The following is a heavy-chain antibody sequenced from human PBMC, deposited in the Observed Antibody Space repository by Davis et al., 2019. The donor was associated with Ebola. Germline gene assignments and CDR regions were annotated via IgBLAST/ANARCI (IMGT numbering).Heavy chain of an antibody. V-gene: IGHV4-59*08. J-gene: IGHJ4*02. Sequence: SETLSLTCIVSGDSISNYYWSWIRQPPGKGLEWIGYLYYSGNTNYNPSLESRVTMSVDTSKNHFSLRLSSVTAADRALYYCARHSAAGTDYHFDNWGQGTLVTVSS. CDR3: ARHSAAGTDYHFDN. CDR1: GDSISNYY. D-gene: IGHD6-13*01. CDR2: LYYSGNT.